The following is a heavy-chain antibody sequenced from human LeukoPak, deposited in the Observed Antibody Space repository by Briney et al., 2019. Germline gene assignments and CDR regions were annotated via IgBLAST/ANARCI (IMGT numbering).Heavy chain of an antibody. Sequence: SETLSLTCAVYGGSFSGYSWTWIRQTPGKGLEWIGQINHSGSTNYNPSLKSRVTVSVDTSKNQFSLKLSSVTAADTALYYCARGGRITTVVGYNYFDPWGQGTLVTVSS. CDR3: ARGGRITTVVGYNYFDP. V-gene: IGHV4-34*01. CDR2: INHSGST. CDR1: GGSFSGYS. J-gene: IGHJ5*02. D-gene: IGHD1-20*01.